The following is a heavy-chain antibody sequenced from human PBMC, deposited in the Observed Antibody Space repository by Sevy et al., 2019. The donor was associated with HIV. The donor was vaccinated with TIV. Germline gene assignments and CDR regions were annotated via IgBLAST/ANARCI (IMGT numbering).Heavy chain of an antibody. V-gene: IGHV3-23*01. J-gene: IGHJ6*02. CDR2: ISGCGDTT. D-gene: IGHD2-15*01. CDR1: GFNFINYG. Sequence: GESLKISCAASGFNFINYGMSWVRQAPGKGLEWVSVISGCGDTTNYADSGKGRFVISRDNSENTLYLQLNSLRAEDTAVDYCAKDIRVALVVPSPGYGMDVWGHGTSVTVSS. CDR3: AKDIRVALVVPSPGYGMDV.